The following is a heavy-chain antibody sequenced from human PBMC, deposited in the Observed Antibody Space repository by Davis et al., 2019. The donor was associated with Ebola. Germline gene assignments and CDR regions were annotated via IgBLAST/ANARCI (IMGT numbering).Heavy chain of an antibody. CDR2: ISYDGSNK. CDR3: AKYNKTAVVAARDYFDY. J-gene: IGHJ4*02. D-gene: IGHD2-15*01. CDR1: GFTFSSYA. Sequence: GGSLRLSCAASGFTFSSYAMHWVRQAPGKGLEWVAVISYDGSNKYYADSVKGRFTISRDNSKNTLYLQMNSLRAEDTAVYYCAKYNKTAVVAARDYFDYWGQGTLVTVSS. V-gene: IGHV3-30-3*02.